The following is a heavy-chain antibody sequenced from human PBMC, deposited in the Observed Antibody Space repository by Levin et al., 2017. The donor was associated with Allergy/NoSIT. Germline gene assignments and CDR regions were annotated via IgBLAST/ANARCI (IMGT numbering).Heavy chain of an antibody. CDR1: GFTFSSYA. J-gene: IGHJ4*02. V-gene: IGHV3-23*01. CDR3: AKDYQLLPYYFDY. D-gene: IGHD2-2*01. CDR2: ISGSGGST. Sequence: AGGSLRLSCAASGFTFSSYAMSWVRQAPGKGLEWVSAISGSGGSTYYADSVKGRFTISRDNSKNTLYLQMNSLRAEDTAVYYCAKDYQLLPYYFDYWGQGTLVTVSS.